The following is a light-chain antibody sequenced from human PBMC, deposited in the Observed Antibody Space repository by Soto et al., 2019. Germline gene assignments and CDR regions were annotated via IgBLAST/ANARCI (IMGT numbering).Light chain of an antibody. J-gene: IGKJ4*01. Sequence: DIVLTQSPGTLSLSPGERATLSCRASQSVSSSYIAWYHQKPGQAPRLLIYGASSRATGIPDRFSGSGSGTDFTLTISRLEPEDFAVYYCQQYGRSPLTFGGGTKVDIK. CDR1: QSVSSSY. V-gene: IGKV3-20*01. CDR3: QQYGRSPLT. CDR2: GAS.